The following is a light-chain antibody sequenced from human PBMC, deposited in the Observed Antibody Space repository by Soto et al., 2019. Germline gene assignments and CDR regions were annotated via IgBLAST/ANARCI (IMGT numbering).Light chain of an antibody. V-gene: IGLV1-40*01. Sequence: QSVLTQPPSVSGAPGQRVTISCTGSYSNIGAGYEVHWYQQIPGTAPKLLISGHNNRPSGVPDRFFGSKSGTSASLTIIGLQAEDEADYYCQSSDSSLSGSGVFGGGIKLTVL. CDR1: YSNIGAGYE. CDR3: QSSDSSLSGSGV. J-gene: IGLJ3*02. CDR2: GHN.